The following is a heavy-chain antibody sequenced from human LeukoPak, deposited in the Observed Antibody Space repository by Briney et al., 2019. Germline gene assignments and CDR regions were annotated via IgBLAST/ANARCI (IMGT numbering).Heavy chain of an antibody. Sequence: GGSLRLSCAASGFTFSSYGMHWVRQAPGKGLEWVAFIRYDGSNKYYADSVKGRFTISRDNSKNTLYLQMNSLRAEDTAVYYCARGGDIVVVPAAMPLDPWGQGTLVTVSS. D-gene: IGHD2-2*01. V-gene: IGHV3-30*02. J-gene: IGHJ5*02. CDR2: IRYDGSNK. CDR1: GFTFSSYG. CDR3: ARGGDIVVVPAAMPLDP.